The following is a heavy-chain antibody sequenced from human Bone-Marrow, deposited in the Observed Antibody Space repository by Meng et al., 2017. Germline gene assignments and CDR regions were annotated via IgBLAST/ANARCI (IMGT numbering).Heavy chain of an antibody. D-gene: IGHD2-2*01. CDR2: IIPILGIA. V-gene: IGHV1-69*04. CDR3: ARERNEIVQVVPAAMYAFDI. J-gene: IGHJ3*02. CDR1: GGTFSSYT. Sequence: SVKVSCKASGGTFSSYTISWVRQAPGQGLEWMGRIIPILGIANYAQKFQGRVTITADKYTSTAYMELSSMRSEDTAVYYWARERNEIVQVVPAAMYAFDIWGQGTMVTVSS.